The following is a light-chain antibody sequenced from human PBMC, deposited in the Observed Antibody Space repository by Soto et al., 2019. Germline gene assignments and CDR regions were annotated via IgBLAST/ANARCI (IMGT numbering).Light chain of an antibody. CDR1: QRVSSNY. Sequence: EMVLTQSPGTLSLSPGDRATLSCRASQRVSSNYLAWYQQRPGQAPRLLIYDASNRATGIPARFSGSGSGTDFTLTISRLEPEDFAMYYCQQYGSSPPTFGQGTKVDIK. V-gene: IGKV3-20*01. CDR2: DAS. CDR3: QQYGSSPPT. J-gene: IGKJ1*01.